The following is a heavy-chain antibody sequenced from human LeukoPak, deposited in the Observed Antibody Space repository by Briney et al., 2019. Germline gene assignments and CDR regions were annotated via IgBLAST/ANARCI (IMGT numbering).Heavy chain of an antibody. CDR1: GFIFNNYA. Sequence: GGSLRPSCAGSGFIFNNYAMHWVRQPPGKGLEWVSGISWNSGSIDYADSVKGRFTISRDNAKNSLYLQMNSLRVEDTAFYYCAKDNRRHYTSGPNPDSLHWGQGALVTVSS. D-gene: IGHD6-19*01. CDR3: AKDNRRHYTSGPNPDSLH. CDR2: ISWNSGSI. V-gene: IGHV3-9*01. J-gene: IGHJ4*02.